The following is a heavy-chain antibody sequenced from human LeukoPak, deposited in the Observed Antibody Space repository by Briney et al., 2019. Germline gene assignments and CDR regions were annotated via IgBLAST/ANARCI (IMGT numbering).Heavy chain of an antibody. Sequence: GGSLRLSCAASGFTFSSYAMSWVRQAPGKGLEWVSGVSGSGGSTYYADSVKGRFTISRDNSKNTLYLQMNSLRAEDTAVYYCAKDRDYSTDYYYYYMDVWGKGTTVTASS. J-gene: IGHJ6*03. CDR1: GFTFSSYA. D-gene: IGHD4-17*01. V-gene: IGHV3-23*01. CDR2: VSGSGGST. CDR3: AKDRDYSTDYYYYYMDV.